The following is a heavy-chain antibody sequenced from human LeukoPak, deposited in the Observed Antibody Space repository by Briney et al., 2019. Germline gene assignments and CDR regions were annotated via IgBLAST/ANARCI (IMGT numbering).Heavy chain of an antibody. V-gene: IGHV3-23*01. CDR3: ARGGVDYYGSGTYYLMYYFDY. CDR2: ISGSGGAT. CDR1: GFTFNTYG. D-gene: IGHD3-10*01. Sequence: GGSLRLSCAASGFTFNTYGMSWVRQAPGKGLEWVSGISGSGGATYYADSVKGRFTISRDDPHNTLYLRMNSLRAEDTAVYFCARGGVDYYGSGTYYLMYYFDYWGQGALVTVSS. J-gene: IGHJ4*02.